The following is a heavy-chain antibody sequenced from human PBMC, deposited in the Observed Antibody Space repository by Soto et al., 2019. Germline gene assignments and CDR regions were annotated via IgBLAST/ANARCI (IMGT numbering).Heavy chain of an antibody. J-gene: IGHJ4*02. CDR1: GYTFTSYG. CDR3: ARLRRDGYNYYFDY. CDR2: INAYNGNT. Sequence: ASVKVSCKASGYTFTSYGISWVRQAPGQGLEWMGWINAYNGNTNYAQKLQGRVTMTTDTSTTTAYMELRSLRSDDTAVYYCARLRRDGYNYYFDYWGQGTLVTVSS. D-gene: IGHD5-12*01. V-gene: IGHV1-18*01.